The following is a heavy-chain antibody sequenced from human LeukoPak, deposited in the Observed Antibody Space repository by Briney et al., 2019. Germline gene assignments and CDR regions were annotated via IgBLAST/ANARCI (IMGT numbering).Heavy chain of an antibody. CDR2: ISSDGDDK. V-gene: IGHV3-30*18. CDR1: GFTFRYYD. CDR3: AKDPIAVAGNNYYGLDV. D-gene: IGHD6-19*01. J-gene: IGHJ6*02. Sequence: PGRSLRLSCAASGFTFRYYDFHWVRQAPGKGLEWVTFISSDGDDKFYAKSVKGRFTISRDNSKNTLYLQMNSLRAEDTAVYYCAKDPIAVAGNNYYGLDVWGQGTTVSVSS.